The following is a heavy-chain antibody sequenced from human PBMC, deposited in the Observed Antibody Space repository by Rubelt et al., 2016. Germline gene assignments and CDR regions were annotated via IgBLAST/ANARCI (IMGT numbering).Heavy chain of an antibody. CDR1: GGSISSSSYY. V-gene: IGHV4-39*07. CDR2: IDYSGST. J-gene: IGHJ6*03. D-gene: IGHD3-22*01. CDR3: ARAVSYYDSSGYGYYYDMDV. Sequence: QLQLQESGPGLVKPSETLSLTCTVSGGSISSSSYYWGWIRQPPGKWLEWIGSIDYSGSTYYNPSLKRRVTISVDTSKNQFSLKLSSVTAADTAVYYCARAVSYYDSSGYGYYYDMDVWGKGTTVTVSS.